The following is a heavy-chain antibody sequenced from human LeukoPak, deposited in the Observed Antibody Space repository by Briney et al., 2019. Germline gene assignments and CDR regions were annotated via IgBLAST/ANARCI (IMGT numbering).Heavy chain of an antibody. D-gene: IGHD5-18*01. J-gene: IGHJ4*02. Sequence: GSLRLSCAASGFTFSSYAMSWVRQAPGKGLEWVSVIYSGGSTYYADSVKGRFTISRDNSKNTLYLQMNSLRAEDTAVYYCARDFRQLGNDYWGQGTLVTVSS. CDR1: GFTFSSYA. V-gene: IGHV3-53*01. CDR3: ARDFRQLGNDY. CDR2: IYSGGST.